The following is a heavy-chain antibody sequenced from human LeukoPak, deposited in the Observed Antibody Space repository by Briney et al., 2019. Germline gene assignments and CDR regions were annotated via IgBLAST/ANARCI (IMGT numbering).Heavy chain of an antibody. CDR3: AGRVTGYSSGYVY. CDR2: ISAYNGNT. D-gene: IGHD5-18*01. V-gene: IGHV1-18*01. Sequence: ASVKVSCKASGYNFTSYGISWVRKAPGQGLEWMGWISAYNGNTNYAQKLQGRVTMTTDTSTSTAYMELRSLRSDDTAVYYCAGRVTGYSSGYVYWGQGTLVTVSS. CDR1: GYNFTSYG. J-gene: IGHJ4*02.